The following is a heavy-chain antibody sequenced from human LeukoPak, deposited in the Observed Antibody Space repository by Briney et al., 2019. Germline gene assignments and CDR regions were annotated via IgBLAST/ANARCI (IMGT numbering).Heavy chain of an antibody. J-gene: IGHJ4*02. CDR1: GFTFSSYT. CDR3: ARGGLRGHKY. V-gene: IGHV4-34*01. Sequence: GSLRLSCAASGFTFSSYTMNWVRQAPGKGLEWIGEINHSGSTNYNPSLKSRVTISVDTSKNQFSLKLSSVTAADTAVYYCARGGLRGHKYWGQGTLVTVSS. D-gene: IGHD4-17*01. CDR2: INHSGST.